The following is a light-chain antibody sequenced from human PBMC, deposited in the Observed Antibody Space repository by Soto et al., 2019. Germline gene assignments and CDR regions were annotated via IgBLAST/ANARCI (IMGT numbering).Light chain of an antibody. CDR2: TNN. CDR1: SSNIGSHT. J-gene: IGLJ3*02. Sequence: LTQPPSASGTPGQRVTISCSGRSSNIGSHTVNWYQQLPGSAPKLLIYTNNQRPSGVPDRFSGSKSGTSASLAISGLQSEDEADYYCAVWDGSLNGWVFGGGTKLTVL. CDR3: AVWDGSLNGWV. V-gene: IGLV1-44*01.